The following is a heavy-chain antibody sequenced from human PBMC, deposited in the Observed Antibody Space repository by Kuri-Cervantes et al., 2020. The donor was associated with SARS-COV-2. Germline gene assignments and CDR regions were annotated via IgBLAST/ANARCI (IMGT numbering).Heavy chain of an antibody. J-gene: IGHJ6*03. Sequence: SETLSLTCYVSGFSYHWGWIRQSPGKGLEWIGSISHSGSTYYSPSLKSRVTISVGTSKNQFSLKLSSVTAADTAVYYCARHGGYDHLRPHYYYYYYMDVWGKGTTVTVSS. V-gene: IGHV4-38-2*01. CDR2: ISHSGST. CDR1: GFSYH. D-gene: IGHD5-12*01. CDR3: ARHGGYDHLRPHYYYYYYMDV.